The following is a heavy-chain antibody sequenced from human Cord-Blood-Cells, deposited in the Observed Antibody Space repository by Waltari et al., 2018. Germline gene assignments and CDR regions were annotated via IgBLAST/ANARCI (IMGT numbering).Heavy chain of an antibody. CDR3: ARVGSIAATTNWFDP. V-gene: IGHV1-69*01. J-gene: IGHJ5*02. Sequence: QVQLVQSGAEVKKPGSSVKVSCKASGGTFSSYAISWVRQAPGQGLEWMGGIIPILGTANYAQKCQGRVTITADESTSTAYMELSSLRSEDTAVYYCARVGSIAATTNWFDPWGQGTLVTVSS. CDR1: GGTFSSYA. CDR2: IIPILGTA. D-gene: IGHD6-13*01.